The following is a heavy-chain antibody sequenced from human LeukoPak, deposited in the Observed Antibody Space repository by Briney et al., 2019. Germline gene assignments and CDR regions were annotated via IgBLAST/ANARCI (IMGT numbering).Heavy chain of an antibody. D-gene: IGHD3-22*01. Sequence: ASVKVSCKASGYTFTSYGISWVRQAPGQGLEWMGWISAYNGNTNYAQKLQGRVTMTTDTSTSTAYMELRSLRSDDTAVYYCARGSWNYYDSSGYYGYFDYWGQGTLVTVSS. J-gene: IGHJ4*02. CDR1: GYTFTSYG. CDR2: ISAYNGNT. V-gene: IGHV1-18*01. CDR3: ARGSWNYYDSSGYYGYFDY.